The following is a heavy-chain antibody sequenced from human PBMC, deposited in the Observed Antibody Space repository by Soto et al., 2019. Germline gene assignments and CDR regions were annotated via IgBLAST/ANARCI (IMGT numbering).Heavy chain of an antibody. Sequence: QVTLKESGPVLVKPTETLTLTCTVSGFSLSNSKMGVSWICQHPGKALEWLAHIFSNDDKTYCTTLKSRLTISKDTSNSQVVLTMTNMVRVDTATYYCARADYYCVTSGCDWFDPWGQGTLVTVSS. V-gene: IGHV2-26*01. D-gene: IGHD2-21*01. CDR1: GFSLSNSKMG. CDR3: ARADYYCVTSGCDWFDP. J-gene: IGHJ5*02. CDR2: IFSNDDK.